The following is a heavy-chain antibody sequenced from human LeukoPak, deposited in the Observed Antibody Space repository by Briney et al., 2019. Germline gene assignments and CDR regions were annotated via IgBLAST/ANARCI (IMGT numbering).Heavy chain of an antibody. Sequence: GASVKVSCKASGGTFSSYAISWVRQAPGQGLEWMGRIIPILGIANYAQKFQGRVTITADKSTSTAYMELSSLRSEDTAVYYCARDAPLSGKYQPYTEDYWGQGTLVTVSS. D-gene: IGHD2-2*01. CDR2: IIPILGIA. V-gene: IGHV1-69*04. J-gene: IGHJ4*02. CDR3: ARDAPLSGKYQPYTEDY. CDR1: GGTFSSYA.